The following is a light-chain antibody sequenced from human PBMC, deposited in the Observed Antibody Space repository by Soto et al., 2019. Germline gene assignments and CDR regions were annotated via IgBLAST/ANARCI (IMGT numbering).Light chain of an antibody. Sequence: EIVLTQSPGTLSLSPGERATLSCRASQSVSSSYLAWYQQKPGQAPRLLIYGASSRATGIPDRFSGSGSGTDFTLTISRLDPEDFAVYYCQQYSSSPGGTFGQGTKVEIK. CDR2: GAS. V-gene: IGKV3-20*01. CDR1: QSVSSSY. J-gene: IGKJ1*01. CDR3: QQYSSSPGGT.